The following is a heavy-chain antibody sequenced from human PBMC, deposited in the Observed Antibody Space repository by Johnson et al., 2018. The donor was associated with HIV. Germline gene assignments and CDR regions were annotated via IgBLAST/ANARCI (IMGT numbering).Heavy chain of an antibody. D-gene: IGHD6-6*01. CDR2: ISWNSGSI. Sequence: VQLVESGGGLVQPGRSLRLSCAASGFSFDDYAMHWVRQVAGKGLEWVSGISWNSGSIGYADSLKGRFTISRDNAKNSLYPQMNSLRAEDTALYYCAKDMGRYSSSSAAFDIWGQVTMVIVSS. J-gene: IGHJ3*02. CDR3: AKDMGRYSSSSAAFDI. V-gene: IGHV3-9*01. CDR1: GFSFDDYA.